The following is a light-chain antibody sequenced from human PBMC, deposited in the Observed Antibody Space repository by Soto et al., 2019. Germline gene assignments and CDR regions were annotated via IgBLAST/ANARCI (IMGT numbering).Light chain of an antibody. CDR1: SSDVGGYNY. Sequence: QSVLAQPPSASGPPGQSVTISCSGTSSDVGGYNYVSWYQQYPGKVPKLMIYEVSERPSGVPDRCSGSKSGNTAFLTVSGLQAEDEADYYCLSYADTADGFGTGTKVTV. V-gene: IGLV2-8*01. CDR3: LSYADTADG. J-gene: IGLJ1*01. CDR2: EVS.